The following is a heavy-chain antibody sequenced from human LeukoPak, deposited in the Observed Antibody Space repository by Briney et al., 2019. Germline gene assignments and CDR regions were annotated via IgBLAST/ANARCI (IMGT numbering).Heavy chain of an antibody. CDR1: GGSFSGYY. D-gene: IGHD2/OR15-2a*01. J-gene: IGHJ3*02. CDR3: ARLVLTRDDAFDI. CDR2: INHSGST. Sequence: SETLSLTCAVYGGSFSGYYWSWIRQPPGKGLEWIGEINHSGSTNYNPSLKSRVTISVDTSKNQFSLKLSYVTAADTAVYYCARLVLTRDDAFDIWGQGTMVTVSS. V-gene: IGHV4-34*01.